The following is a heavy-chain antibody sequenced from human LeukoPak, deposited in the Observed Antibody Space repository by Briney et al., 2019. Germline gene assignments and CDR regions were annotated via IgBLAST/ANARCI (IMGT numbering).Heavy chain of an antibody. J-gene: IGHJ5*02. CDR3: ARDFPYSSRKERWFNP. CDR2: IGAYNGNT. V-gene: IGHV1-18*01. CDR1: GYTFTSYG. Sequence: ASVKVSFKASGYTFTSYGISWVRQAPGQGLEWMGWIGAYNGNTNYAQKLQGRVTMTTDTSTSTAYMELRSLRSDDTAVYYCARDFPYSSRKERWFNPWGQGTLVTVSS. D-gene: IGHD6-13*01.